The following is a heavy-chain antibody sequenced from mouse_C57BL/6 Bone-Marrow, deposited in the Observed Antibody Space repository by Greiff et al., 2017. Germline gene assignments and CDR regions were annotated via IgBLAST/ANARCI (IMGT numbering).Heavy chain of an antibody. D-gene: IGHD2-2*01. V-gene: IGHV10-3*01. Sequence: VQLKESGGGLVQPKGSLKLSCAASGFTFNTYAMHWVRQAPGKGLEWVARIRSKSSNYAKYYAVSGKDRFTIYRDDTQSMHYLQMSTPKTETTAMYCCVMYGYDVAYWGQGTLVTVSA. CDR1: GFTFNTYA. CDR3: VMYGYDVAY. CDR2: IRSKSSNYAK. J-gene: IGHJ3*01.